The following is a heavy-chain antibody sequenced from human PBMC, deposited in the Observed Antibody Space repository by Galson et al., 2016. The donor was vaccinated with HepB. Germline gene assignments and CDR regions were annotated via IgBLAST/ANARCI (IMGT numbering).Heavy chain of an antibody. CDR3: AIDPSHWIENTFAL. V-gene: IGHV3-23*01. CDR2: ICGRCGDI. Sequence: SLRLSCAASGFTFKNFGMTWVRQAPGKGLEWVSTICGRCGDIDYADSVQGRFTISRDNSKNTLSLQMHSLRAEDTATYYCAIDPSHWIENTFALWSQGTLVTVSS. CDR1: GFTFKNFG. D-gene: IGHD2/OR15-2a*01. J-gene: IGHJ4*02.